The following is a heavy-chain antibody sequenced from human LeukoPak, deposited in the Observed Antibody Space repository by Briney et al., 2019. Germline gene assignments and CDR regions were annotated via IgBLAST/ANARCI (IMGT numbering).Heavy chain of an antibody. J-gene: IGHJ5*02. CDR1: GYTFASYD. Sequence: GASVKVSCKASGYTFASYDINWVRQATGQGLEWMGWVNPNSGNTGYAQKFQGRVTITKNTPISTAYMELSSLRSEDTAIYYCARGRTSGTYNWFDPWGQGTLVTVSS. CDR2: VNPNSGNT. V-gene: IGHV1-8*01. CDR3: ARGRTSGTYNWFDP. D-gene: IGHD3-10*01.